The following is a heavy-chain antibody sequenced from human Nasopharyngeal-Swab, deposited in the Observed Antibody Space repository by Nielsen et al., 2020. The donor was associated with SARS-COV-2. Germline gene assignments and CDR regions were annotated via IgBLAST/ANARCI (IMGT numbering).Heavy chain of an antibody. V-gene: IGHV1-18*01. J-gene: IGHJ4*02. CDR1: GYTFTSSG. CDR3: ARADLGGSGSYYNGGDY. D-gene: IGHD3-10*01. Sequence: SVNVSCKASGYTFTSSGISWVRQAPGQGLEWMGWISAYNGNTNYAQKLQGRVTMTTDTSTSTAYMELRSLRSDYTAVYYCARADLGGSGSYYNGGDYWGQGTLVTVSS. CDR2: ISAYNGNT.